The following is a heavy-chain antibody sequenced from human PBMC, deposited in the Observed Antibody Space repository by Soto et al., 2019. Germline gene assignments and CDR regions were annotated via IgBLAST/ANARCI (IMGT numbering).Heavy chain of an antibody. CDR3: ARGPNYYNSARGWFDP. CDR1: GGSIRSGDYY. J-gene: IGHJ5*02. D-gene: IGHD3-10*01. V-gene: IGHV4-30-4*01. Sequence: TSETLSLTCTVSGGSIRSGDYYWSWIRQPPGKGLEWIGYIYYSGSTYYNPSLKSRVTISVDTSKNQFSLKLSSVTAADTAVYYCARGPNYYNSARGWFDPWGQGTLVTVSS. CDR2: IYYSGST.